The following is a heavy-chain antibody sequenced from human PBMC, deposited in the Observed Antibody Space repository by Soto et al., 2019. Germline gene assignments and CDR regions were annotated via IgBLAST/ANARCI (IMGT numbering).Heavy chain of an antibody. V-gene: IGHV4-39*01. CDR2: IYYTGTT. CDR1: GVSVSSSSYY. CDR3: AGRRAGDYYFDS. J-gene: IGHJ4*02. Sequence: SETLSLTCTVSGVSVSSSSYYWGWIRQPPGKGLEWIGTIYYTGTTSYSPSLKRRVTISVDTSKTQFSLTLSSVTATDTAVYYCAGRRAGDYYFDSWGQGILATVSS. D-gene: IGHD1-26*01.